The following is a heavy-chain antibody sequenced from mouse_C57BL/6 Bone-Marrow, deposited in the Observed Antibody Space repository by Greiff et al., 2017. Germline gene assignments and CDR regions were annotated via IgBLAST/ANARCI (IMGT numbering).Heavy chain of an antibody. Sequence: QVQLQQPGAELVMPGASVKLSCKASGYTFTSYWMHWVKQRPGQGLEWIGEIDPSDSYTNYNQKFKGKSTLTVDKSSSTAYMQLRILTSEDSAVFYCAREGLRFYWYFDVWGTGTTVTVSS. D-gene: IGHD2-2*01. CDR3: AREGLRFYWYFDV. CDR2: IDPSDSYT. J-gene: IGHJ1*03. V-gene: IGHV1-69*01. CDR1: GYTFTSYW.